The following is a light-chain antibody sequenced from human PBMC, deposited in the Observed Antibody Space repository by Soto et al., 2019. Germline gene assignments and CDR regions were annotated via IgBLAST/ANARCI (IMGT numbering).Light chain of an antibody. Sequence: DIPMTQSPSTLSAPVGDRVTITCRASQSITTWLAWYQQKPGEAPKLLIFDAFNLETRVPSRFSGSGSGTDFTLTISSLQPEDIATYYCQQYDNLPVTFGGGTKVEIK. CDR3: QQYDNLPVT. J-gene: IGKJ4*01. CDR1: QSITTW. CDR2: DAF. V-gene: IGKV1-33*01.